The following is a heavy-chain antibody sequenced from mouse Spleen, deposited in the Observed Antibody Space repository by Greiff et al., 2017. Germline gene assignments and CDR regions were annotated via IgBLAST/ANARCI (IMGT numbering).Heavy chain of an antibody. CDR2: IYPSDSET. CDR1: GCTFTSYW. J-gene: IGHJ4*01. V-gene: IGHV1-61*01. D-gene: IGHD1-1*01. Sequence: QVQLQQPGAELVRPGSSVKLSCKASGCTFTSYWMDWVKQRPGQGLEWIGNIYPSDSETHYNQKFKDKATLTVDKSSSTAYMQLSSLTSEDSAVYYCARGGTTTLYAMDYWGQGTSVTVSS. CDR3: ARGGTTTLYAMDY.